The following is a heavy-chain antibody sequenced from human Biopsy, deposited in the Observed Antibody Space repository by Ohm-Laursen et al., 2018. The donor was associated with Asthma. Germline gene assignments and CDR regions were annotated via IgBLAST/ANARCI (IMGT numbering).Heavy chain of an antibody. CDR3: AKEVFPGWELRRGPDS. J-gene: IGHJ4*02. CDR1: GFAFNNSS. Sequence: RSLRLSCSASGFAFNNSSMTWVRQAPGKGLEWVAVISYDGFNKDYGDSVKGRFTISGDNSKNTLYLQMNSLRAEDTAVYYCAKEVFPGWELRRGPDSWGQGTLVTVSS. CDR2: ISYDGFNK. D-gene: IGHD1-26*01. V-gene: IGHV3-30*18.